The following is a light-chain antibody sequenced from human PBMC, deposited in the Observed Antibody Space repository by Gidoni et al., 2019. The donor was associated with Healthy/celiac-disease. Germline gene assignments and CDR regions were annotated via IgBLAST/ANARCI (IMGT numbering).Light chain of an antibody. CDR2: STN. CDR3: VLYMGSGMGV. J-gene: IGLJ3*02. Sequence: QTVVTQAPSFSVSPGGTVTLTCGLSPASVPTSYYPSWYQQTPGQAPRTLIYSTNTRSSGVPDRFSGSILGNKAALTSTGAQADDESDYYCVLYMGSGMGVFGGGTKLTVL. CDR1: PASVPTSYY. V-gene: IGLV8-61*01.